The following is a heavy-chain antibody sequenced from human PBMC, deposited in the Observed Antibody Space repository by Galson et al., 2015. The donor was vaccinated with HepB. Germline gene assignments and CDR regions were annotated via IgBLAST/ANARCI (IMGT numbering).Heavy chain of an antibody. CDR1: GFTFDDYA. J-gene: IGHJ6*02. CDR2: ISWNSGSI. V-gene: IGHV3-9*01. D-gene: IGHD3-16*01. CDR3: AKDHAGPELGGYYYYGMDV. Sequence: SLRLSCAASGFTFDDYAMHWVRQAPGKGLEWVSGISWNSGSIGYADSVKGRFTISRDNAKNSLYLQMNSLRAEDTALYYCAKDHAGPELGGYYYYGMDVWGQGTTVTVSS.